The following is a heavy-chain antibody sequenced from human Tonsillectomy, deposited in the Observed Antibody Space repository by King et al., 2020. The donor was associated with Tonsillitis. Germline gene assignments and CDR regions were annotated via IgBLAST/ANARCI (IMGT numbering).Heavy chain of an antibody. D-gene: IGHD3-16*02. CDR1: GGSISSNNSY. V-gene: IGHV4-39*01. CDR2: IYYRGSS. CDR3: ARNRYTGGWFEAFDY. J-gene: IGHJ4*02. Sequence: QLQESGPGLVKPSETLSLTCTVSGGSISSNNSYWGWIRQPPGKGLEWIGSIYYRGSSYHNPSLRSRLTISVDTSKNQFSLKLRSVTAADTAVYYCARNRYTGGWFEAFDYWGQGTLVTAST.